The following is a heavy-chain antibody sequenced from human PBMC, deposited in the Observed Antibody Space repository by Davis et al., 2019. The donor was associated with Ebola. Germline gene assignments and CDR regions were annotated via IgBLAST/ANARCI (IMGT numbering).Heavy chain of an antibody. CDR3: ARDDRLIAAAGILYYYYGMDV. CDR1: GFTFNTYY. Sequence: HTGGSLRLSCAASGFTFNTYYMHWVRQPPGKGLVWVSRIGNDGVRTDYADSVKGRFTISRDNAKNSLYLQMNSLRAEDTAVYYCARDDRLIAAAGILYYYYGMDVWGQGTTVTVSS. J-gene: IGHJ6*02. V-gene: IGHV3-74*01. D-gene: IGHD6-13*01. CDR2: IGNDGVRT.